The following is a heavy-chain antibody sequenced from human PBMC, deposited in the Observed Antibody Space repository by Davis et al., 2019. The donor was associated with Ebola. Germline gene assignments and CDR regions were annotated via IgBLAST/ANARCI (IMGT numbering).Heavy chain of an antibody. D-gene: IGHD2-21*01. J-gene: IGHJ6*03. CDR1: GYSFSTYW. V-gene: IGHV5-51*01. CDR3: ARRPAVIMAGMDV. CDR2: IYPGDSDA. Sequence: GESLKISCKGSGYSFSTYWIVWVRQMPGKGLEWLGIIYPGDSDARYSPSFQGQVTISADQSINTVHLQWSSLKASDSATYYCARRPAVIMAGMDVWGKGTTVTVS.